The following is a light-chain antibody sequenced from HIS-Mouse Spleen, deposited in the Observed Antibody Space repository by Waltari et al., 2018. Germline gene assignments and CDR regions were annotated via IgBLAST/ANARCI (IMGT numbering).Light chain of an antibody. V-gene: IGLV3-10*01. CDR2: EDS. CDR3: YSTDSSGNHRV. J-gene: IGLJ2*01. CDR1: ALPKKY. Sequence: SYELTQPPSVSVSPGQTARITCSGDALPKKYAYWYQQKSGQAPVLVIYEDSQRPSRIPERLSGSSCGTMATLTISGAQVGDEAAYYCYSTDSSGNHRVFGGGTKLTVL.